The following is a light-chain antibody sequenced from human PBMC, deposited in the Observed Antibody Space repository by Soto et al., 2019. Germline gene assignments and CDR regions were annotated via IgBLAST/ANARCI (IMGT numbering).Light chain of an antibody. J-gene: IGKJ1*01. Sequence: EIVMTQSPATLSVSPGERATLSCRASQNVRSNLCWYQQKPGQAPRLLIFGASTRATGIPARFSGTGSGTEFTLTISRREPEDFAVYYCQQYGSSGPFGQGTKVEI. CDR3: QQYGSSGP. CDR1: QNVRSN. CDR2: GAS. V-gene: IGKV3-15*01.